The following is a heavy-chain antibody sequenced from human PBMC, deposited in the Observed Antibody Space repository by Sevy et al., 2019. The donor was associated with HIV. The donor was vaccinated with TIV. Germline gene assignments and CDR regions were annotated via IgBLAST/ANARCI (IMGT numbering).Heavy chain of an antibody. CDR3: ARDHQGITIFGAPEYYFDY. Sequence: ASVKVSCKASGYTFTGYYMHWVRQAPGQGLEWMGWINPNSGGTNYAQKFQGRVTMTRDTSIGTAYMELSRLRSDDTAVYYCARDHQGITIFGAPEYYFDYWGQGTLVTVSS. CDR2: INPNSGGT. D-gene: IGHD3-3*01. V-gene: IGHV1-2*02. CDR1: GYTFTGYY. J-gene: IGHJ4*02.